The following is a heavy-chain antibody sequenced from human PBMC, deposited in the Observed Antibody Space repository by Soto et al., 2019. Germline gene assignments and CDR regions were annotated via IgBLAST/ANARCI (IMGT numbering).Heavy chain of an antibody. V-gene: IGHV3-15*01. CDR2: IKSKTDGGTT. CDR1: GFTFSNAW. Sequence: GGSLRLSCAASGFTFSNAWMSWVRQAPGKGLEWVGRIKSKTDGGTTDYAAPVKGRFTISRDDSKNTLYLQMNSLKTEDTAVYYCTTDKCSSTSCYIFYYYYGMDVWGQGTTVTV. CDR3: TTDKCSSTSCYIFYYYYGMDV. D-gene: IGHD2-2*02. J-gene: IGHJ6*02.